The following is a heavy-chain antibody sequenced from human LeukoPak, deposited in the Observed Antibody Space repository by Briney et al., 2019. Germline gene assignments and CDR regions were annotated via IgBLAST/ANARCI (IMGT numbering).Heavy chain of an antibody. CDR1: GFTFSSYG. CDR2: IRYDGSNK. Sequence: GGSLRLSCAASGFTFSSYGMHWVRQAPGKGLEWVAFIRYDGSNKYYADSVKGRFTISRDNSKNTLYLQMNSLRAEDTAVYYCAKDLEHYYGSGPDYWGQGTLVTVSS. CDR3: AKDLEHYYGSGPDY. D-gene: IGHD3-10*01. J-gene: IGHJ4*02. V-gene: IGHV3-30*02.